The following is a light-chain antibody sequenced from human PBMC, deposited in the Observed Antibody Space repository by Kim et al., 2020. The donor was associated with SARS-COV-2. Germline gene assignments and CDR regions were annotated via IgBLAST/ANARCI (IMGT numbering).Light chain of an antibody. CDR1: SSDIGGYNY. CDR3: SSYTSSSSI. CDR2: DVT. J-gene: IGLJ2*01. Sequence: PGQSITISCTGTSSDIGGYNYVSWYQQYPGKAPKLMIYDVTKRPSGVSNRFSGSKSGNTASLTISGLQAEDEADYYCSSYTSSSSIFGGGTKLTVL. V-gene: IGLV2-14*03.